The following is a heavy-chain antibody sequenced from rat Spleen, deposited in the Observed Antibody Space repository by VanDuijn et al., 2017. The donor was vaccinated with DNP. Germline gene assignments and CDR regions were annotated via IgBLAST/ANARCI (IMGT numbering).Heavy chain of an antibody. CDR3: ARHGEVHLRYAMDA. D-gene: IGHD1-5*01. V-gene: IGHV5-31*01. Sequence: EVQLVESGGDLVQPGRSLKLSCVASGFTFNNYWMTWIRQVPGKGLEWVASITSSGGSTYYPDSVKGRFTISRDNTKSTLYLQMDSLRSEETATYYCARHGEVHLRYAMDAWGQGTSVTVSS. CDR2: ITSSGGST. CDR1: GFTFNNYW. J-gene: IGHJ4*01.